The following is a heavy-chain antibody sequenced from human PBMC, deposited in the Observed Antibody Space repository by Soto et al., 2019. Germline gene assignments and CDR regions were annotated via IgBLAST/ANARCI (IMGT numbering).Heavy chain of an antibody. CDR3: AKDLGDYSNYEGAFDI. J-gene: IGHJ3*02. D-gene: IGHD4-4*01. Sequence: QVQLVESGGGVVQPGGSLRLSGAASGFTFSSYGMHWVRQAPGKGLEWVAVISYDGSKKYYAESVKGRFTISRDNSKNTLYLQMNSLRVDDTAVYYCAKDLGDYSNYEGAFDIWGQGTMVTVSS. CDR2: ISYDGSKK. CDR1: GFTFSSYG. V-gene: IGHV3-30*18.